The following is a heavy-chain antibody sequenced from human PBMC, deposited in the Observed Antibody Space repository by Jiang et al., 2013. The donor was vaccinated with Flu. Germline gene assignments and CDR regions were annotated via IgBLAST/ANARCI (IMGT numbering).Heavy chain of an antibody. D-gene: IGHD5-24*01. V-gene: IGHV1-2*04. Sequence: EVKKPGASVKVSCKASGYTFTGYYMHWVRQAPGQGLEWVGWINPNSGGTNYAQKFQGWVTMTRDTSISTAYMELSRLRSDDTAVYYCARDRQRWLQSLRRFYYGMDVWGKGTTVTVSS. CDR2: INPNSGGT. J-gene: IGHJ6*04. CDR3: ARDRQRWLQSLRRFYYGMDV. CDR1: GYTFTGYY.